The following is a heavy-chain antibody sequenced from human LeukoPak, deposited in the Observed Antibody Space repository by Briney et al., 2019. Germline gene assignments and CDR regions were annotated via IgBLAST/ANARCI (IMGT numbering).Heavy chain of an antibody. V-gene: IGHV3-21*04. CDR3: AKASWVSSADAVL. D-gene: IGHD3-3*02. CDR1: GFTFSTFS. Sequence: GGSLRLSCAASGFTFSTFSMNWVRQAPGKGPEWVSSISGSGSHIYYADSVEGRFTISRDNAKNSLYLQMNSLRVEDTAVYFCAKASWVSSADAVLWGQGTLVTVSS. CDR2: ISGSGSHI. J-gene: IGHJ4*02.